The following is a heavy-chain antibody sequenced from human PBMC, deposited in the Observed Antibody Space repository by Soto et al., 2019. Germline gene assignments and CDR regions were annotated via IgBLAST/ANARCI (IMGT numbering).Heavy chain of an antibody. D-gene: IGHD5-12*01. V-gene: IGHV1-2*04. CDR3: ARSGGGYDLGDY. J-gene: IGHJ4*02. CDR1: GYTLIGYY. Sequence: QVQLVQSGAEVKKPGASVKVSCKASGYTLIGYYIHWVRQAPGQGLEWMGWINPNSGGAKYSQKFQAWVTMTSDTSISTAYMELSRLKSDDTAVYYCARSGGGYDLGDYWGQGTLVTVSS. CDR2: INPNSGGA.